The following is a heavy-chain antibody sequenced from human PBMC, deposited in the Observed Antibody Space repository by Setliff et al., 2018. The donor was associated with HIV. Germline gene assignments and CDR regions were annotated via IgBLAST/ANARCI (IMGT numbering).Heavy chain of an antibody. Sequence: RASVKVSCKASGGTFSDSAINWVRQAPGQGLEWMGRIIPVFSTANYAPKFPDRVTITADKSTSTAYLELSSLRSDDTAVYYCAKEVATTYYYRYMDVWGTG. V-gene: IGHV1-69*06. CDR2: IIPVFSTA. J-gene: IGHJ6*03. CDR1: GGTFSDSA. CDR3: AKEVATTYYYRYMDV. D-gene: IGHD5-12*01.